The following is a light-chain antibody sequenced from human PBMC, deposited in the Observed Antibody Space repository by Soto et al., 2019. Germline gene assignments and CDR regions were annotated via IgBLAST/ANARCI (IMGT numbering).Light chain of an antibody. CDR2: AAS. CDR3: HQFNNPIT. V-gene: IGKV1-39*01. Sequence: DIQMTQSPSSLSASVGDRVTITCRASQSISSYLNWYQQKPGKAPKLLIYAASSLQSGVPSRFSGSGSGTDFTLTISSLLPEDFATYYCHQFNNPITFGQGTRLEIK. J-gene: IGKJ5*01. CDR1: QSISSY.